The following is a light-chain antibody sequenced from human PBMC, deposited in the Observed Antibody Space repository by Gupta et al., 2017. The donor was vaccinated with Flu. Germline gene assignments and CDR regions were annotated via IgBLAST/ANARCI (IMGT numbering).Light chain of an antibody. Sequence: FQQRPGQSPRRLIYKVSKRDSGVPDRFSGGSGTDFTLKISRGEADDVGVYYCRQGKGWPYAFGQGTKLEI. CDR2: KVS. CDR3: RQGKGWPYA. J-gene: IGKJ2*01. V-gene: IGKV2-30*01.